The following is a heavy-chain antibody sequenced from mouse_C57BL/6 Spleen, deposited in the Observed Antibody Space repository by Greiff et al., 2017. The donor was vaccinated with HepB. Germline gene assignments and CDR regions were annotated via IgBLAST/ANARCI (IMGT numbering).Heavy chain of an antibody. CDR2: INPYNGGT. CDR3: ARAQALDY. D-gene: IGHD3-2*02. CDR1: GYTFTDYY. J-gene: IGHJ2*01. V-gene: IGHV1-19*01. Sequence: VQLQQSGPVLVKPGASVKMSCKASGYTFTDYYINWVKQSHGKSLEWIGVINPYNGGTSYNQKFKGKATLTVDKSSSTAYMELNSLTSEDSAVYYCARAQALDYWGQGTTLTVSS.